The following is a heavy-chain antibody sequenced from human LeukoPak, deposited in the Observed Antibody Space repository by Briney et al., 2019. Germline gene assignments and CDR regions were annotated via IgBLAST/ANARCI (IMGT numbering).Heavy chain of an antibody. Sequence: GGSLRLSCAPSGFTFSGYAINWVRQAPGRGLEWVSTVSGSGDSTYYADSVKGRFTLSRDNSKNTLYLQMNSLRAEDTAVYYCAKGPLSGSNFYFDYWGQGALVTVSS. J-gene: IGHJ4*02. V-gene: IGHV3-23*01. CDR2: VSGSGDST. D-gene: IGHD1-26*01. CDR3: AKGPLSGSNFYFDY. CDR1: GFTFSGYA.